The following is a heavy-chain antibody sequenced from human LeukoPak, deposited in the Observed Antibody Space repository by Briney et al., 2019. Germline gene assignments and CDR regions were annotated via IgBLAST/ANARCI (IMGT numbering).Heavy chain of an antibody. CDR2: ISWNSGSI. D-gene: IGHD6-19*01. J-gene: IGHJ2*01. Sequence: PGKSLRLSCAASGFTFSSYAMSWVRQAPGKGLEWVSGISWNSGSIGYADSVKGRFTISRDNAKNSLYLQMNSLRAEDTALYYCAKDIAVAGMTFWYFDLWGRGTLVTVSS. V-gene: IGHV3-9*01. CDR1: GFTFSSYA. CDR3: AKDIAVAGMTFWYFDL.